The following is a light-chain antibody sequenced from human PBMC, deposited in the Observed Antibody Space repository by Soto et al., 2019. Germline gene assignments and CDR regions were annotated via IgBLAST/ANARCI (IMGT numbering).Light chain of an antibody. V-gene: IGKV3-15*01. J-gene: IGKJ4*01. CDR3: QQYHTWPIT. CDR2: GAS. Sequence: EIVMTQSPAAPSVAPGERVTFSCRASQGVSRKLAWYQHKPGQAPRLLISGASTGATGIPARFSGSGSGTEFTLTISSLQSEDCAIYYCQQYHTWPITFGGGTKVDIK. CDR1: QGVSRK.